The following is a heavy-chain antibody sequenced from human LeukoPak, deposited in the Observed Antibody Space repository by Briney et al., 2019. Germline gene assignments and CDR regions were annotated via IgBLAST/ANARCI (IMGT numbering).Heavy chain of an antibody. V-gene: IGHV4-30-4*08. CDR2: IYYNGST. J-gene: IGHJ5*02. CDR3: ARTSLGGAWFDP. Sequence: SETLSLTCTVSGGSISSGDYYWSWIRQPPGKGLEWIGYIYYNGSTYYNPSLKSRVTISVDTSKNQFSLKLSSVTAADTAVYYCARTSLGGAWFDPWGQGTLVTVSS. CDR1: GGSISSGDYY. D-gene: IGHD3-10*01.